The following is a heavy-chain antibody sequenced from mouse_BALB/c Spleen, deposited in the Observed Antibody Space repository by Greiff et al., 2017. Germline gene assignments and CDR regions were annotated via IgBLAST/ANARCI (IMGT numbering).Heavy chain of an antibody. CDR3: ATTVVYYYAMDY. V-gene: IGHV1-77*01. Sequence: VHLVESGPELVKPGASVKMSCKASGYTFTDYVISWVKQRTGQGLEWIGEIYPGSGSTYYNEKFKGKATLTADKSSNTAYMQLSSLTSEDSAVYFCATTVVYYYAMDYWGQGTSVTVSS. CDR2: IYPGSGST. D-gene: IGHD1-1*01. J-gene: IGHJ4*01. CDR1: GYTFTDYV.